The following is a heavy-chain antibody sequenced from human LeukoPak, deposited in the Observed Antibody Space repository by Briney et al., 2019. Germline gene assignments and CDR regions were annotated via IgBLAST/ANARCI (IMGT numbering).Heavy chain of an antibody. J-gene: IGHJ4*02. D-gene: IGHD4-23*01. CDR1: GFTFSSYG. CDR3: TREQDREASATVVGDY. V-gene: IGHV3-30*02. Sequence: GGSLRLSCAASGFTFSSYGMHWVRQAPGKGLEWVTFIRYDGSKKYYADSVKGRFTISRDNAKNSLFLQMNSLRAEDTAVYYCTREQDREASATVVGDYWGQGTLVTVSS. CDR2: IRYDGSKK.